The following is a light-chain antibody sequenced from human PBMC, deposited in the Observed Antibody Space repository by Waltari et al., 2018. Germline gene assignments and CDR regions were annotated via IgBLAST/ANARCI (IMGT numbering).Light chain of an antibody. J-gene: IGKJ4*01. V-gene: IGKV4-1*01. CDR3: QQYYSTPLT. Sequence: DIVMTQSPDSLAVSLGERATLNCKSSQRVLYSSDNKNYLAWYQQKPGQTPKLLIYWASTRESGVPDRFSGSGSGTDFTLTISSLQAEDVAVYYCQQYYSTPLTFGGGTRVEIK. CDR2: WAS. CDR1: QRVLYSSDNKNY.